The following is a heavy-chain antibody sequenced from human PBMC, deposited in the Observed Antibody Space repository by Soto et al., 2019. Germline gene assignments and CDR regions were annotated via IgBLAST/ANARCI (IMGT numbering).Heavy chain of an antibody. D-gene: IGHD3-22*01. CDR3: ARTYDSSGYYYGHWFDP. J-gene: IGHJ5*02. Sequence: SETLSLTCTVSGGSISSSSYYWGWIRQPPGKGLEWIGSIYYSGSTYYNPSLKSRVTISVDTSKSQFSLKLSSVTAADTAVYYCARTYDSSGYYYGHWFDPWGQGTLVTVSS. V-gene: IGHV4-39*01. CDR1: GGSISSSSYY. CDR2: IYYSGST.